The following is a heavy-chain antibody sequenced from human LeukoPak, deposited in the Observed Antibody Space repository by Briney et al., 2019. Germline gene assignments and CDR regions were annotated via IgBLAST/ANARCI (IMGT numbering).Heavy chain of an antibody. Sequence: ASVKVSCKASGYTFTSYDINWVRQATGQGLEWMGWMNPNSGNTGYAQKFQGRVTMTRNTSISTAYMELSSLRSEDTAVYYCARVGSWLPHRYFDYWGQGTLVTVSS. J-gene: IGHJ4*02. V-gene: IGHV1-8*01. D-gene: IGHD5-18*01. CDR1: GYTFTSYD. CDR2: MNPNSGNT. CDR3: ARVGSWLPHRYFDY.